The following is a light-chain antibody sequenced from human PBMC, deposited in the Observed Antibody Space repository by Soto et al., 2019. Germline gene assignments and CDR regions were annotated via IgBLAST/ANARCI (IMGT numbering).Light chain of an antibody. CDR3: SSYASSYNRV. CDR2: DVS. CDR1: SSDVGGYNY. Sequence: QSVLTQPRSVSGSPGQSVTISCTGTSSDVGGYNYVSWYQQHPGKAPKLMIYDVSKRPSGVTYRFSGSKSGNTASLTISGLQAEDEADYYCSSYASSYNRVFGGGTKLTVL. V-gene: IGLV2-11*01. J-gene: IGLJ2*01.